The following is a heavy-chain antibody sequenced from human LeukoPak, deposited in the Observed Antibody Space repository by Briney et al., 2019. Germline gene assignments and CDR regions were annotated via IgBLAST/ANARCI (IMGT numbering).Heavy chain of an antibody. CDR3: ARRMSCSGSYMMRGFDY. J-gene: IGHJ4*02. D-gene: IGHD3-10*02. Sequence: PGGSLRLSCAASGFTFSSYWMNWVRQAPGKGLEWVAHINQDGSEKYNVDSVKGRFTISRHNPMNSLYLQMNILRAEHTVVYYCARRMSCSGSYMMRGFDYWGQGTLVTVSS. V-gene: IGHV3-7*03. CDR2: INQDGSEK. CDR1: GFTFSSYW.